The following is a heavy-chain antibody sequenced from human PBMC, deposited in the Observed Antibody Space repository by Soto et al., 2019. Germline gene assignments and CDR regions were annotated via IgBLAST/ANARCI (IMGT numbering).Heavy chain of an antibody. CDR2: ISFDGTTD. CDR3: ARDNRDCSAFNCYNPGRVFGLDV. V-gene: IGHV3-30-3*01. D-gene: IGHD2-15*01. J-gene: IGHJ6*02. Sequence: GGSLRLSCVASGFNFNNYNLHWVRQAPSNSLESVAVISFDGTTDYYADSVKGRFTVSRDNFKNILSLQMDSLRPEDTAVYYCARDNRDCSAFNCYNPGRVFGLDVWGQGATVTVSS. CDR1: GFNFNNYN.